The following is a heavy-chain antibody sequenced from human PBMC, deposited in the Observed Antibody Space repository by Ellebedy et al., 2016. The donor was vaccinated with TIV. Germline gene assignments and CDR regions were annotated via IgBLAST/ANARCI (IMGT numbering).Heavy chain of an antibody. Sequence: GESLKISCKGSGYSFTRYWIGWVRQMPGKGLEWMGIIYPGDSDTRYSPSFQGQVTISADKSISTAYLQWSSLKASDTAMYYCARLKGSGSYYERATEAFDIWGQGTMVTVSS. V-gene: IGHV5-51*01. J-gene: IGHJ3*02. CDR3: ARLKGSGSYYERATEAFDI. D-gene: IGHD3-10*01. CDR2: IYPGDSDT. CDR1: GYSFTRYW.